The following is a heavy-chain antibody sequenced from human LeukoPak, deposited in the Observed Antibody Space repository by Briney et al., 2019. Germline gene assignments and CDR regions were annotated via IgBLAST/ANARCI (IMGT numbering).Heavy chain of an antibody. J-gene: IGHJ6*03. CDR3: ARDRGNQRGYYYYYMDV. Sequence: PGGSLRLSCAASGFTFSSYWMHWVRQAPGKGLVWVSLINSDGSSTSYADSVKGRFTISRDNAKNSLYLQMNSLRAEDTAVYYCARDRGNQRGYYYYYMDVWGKGTTVTVSS. CDR1: GFTFSSYW. D-gene: IGHD1-14*01. V-gene: IGHV3-74*01. CDR2: INSDGSST.